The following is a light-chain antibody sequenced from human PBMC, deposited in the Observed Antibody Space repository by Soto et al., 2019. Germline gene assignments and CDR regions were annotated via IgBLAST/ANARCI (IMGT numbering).Light chain of an antibody. J-gene: IGLJ3*02. CDR1: SSDVGGYNY. CDR2: EVS. Sequence: QSALTQPASVSGSPGQSITISCTGTSSDVGGYNYVSWYQQYPGKAPKLMIYEVSNRPSGVSNRFSGSKSGNTASLTISGLQAEDEAAYYCSSFTSTHTGVFGVGTQLTVL. V-gene: IGLV2-14*01. CDR3: SSFTSTHTGV.